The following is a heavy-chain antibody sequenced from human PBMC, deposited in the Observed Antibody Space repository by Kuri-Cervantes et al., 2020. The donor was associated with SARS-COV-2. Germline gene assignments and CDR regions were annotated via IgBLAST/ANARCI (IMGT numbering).Heavy chain of an antibody. CDR1: GFTFSSYW. V-gene: IGHV3-7*01. D-gene: IGHD2-15*01. CDR3: ARDIVVVVAATPGDAFDI. J-gene: IGHJ3*02. CDR2: IKQDGSEK. Sequence: GESLKISCAASGFTFSSYWMSWVRQAPGKGLEWVANIKQDGSEKYYVDSVKGRFTISRDNAKNSLYLQMNSLRAEDTAVYYCARDIVVVVAATPGDAFDIWGQGTRVTVSS.